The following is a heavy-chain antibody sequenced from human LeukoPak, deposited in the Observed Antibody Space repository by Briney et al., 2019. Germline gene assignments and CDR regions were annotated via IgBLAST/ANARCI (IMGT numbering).Heavy chain of an antibody. Sequence: GESLKISCKASGYSFTNYWIGWVRQMPGKGMEWVGIIYPGDSDTRYSSSFQGQVTISADKSINTAYLQWSTLKASDTAMYYCARRYYYDSSGYYVDYWGQGTPVTVSS. CDR1: GYSFTNYW. J-gene: IGHJ4*02. CDR2: IYPGDSDT. D-gene: IGHD3-22*01. CDR3: ARRYYYDSSGYYVDY. V-gene: IGHV5-51*01.